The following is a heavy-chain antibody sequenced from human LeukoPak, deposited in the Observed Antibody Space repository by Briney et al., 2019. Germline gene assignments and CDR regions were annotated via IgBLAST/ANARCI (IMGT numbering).Heavy chain of an antibody. V-gene: IGHV4-59*01. Sequence: SETLSLTCTVPGAPISSSTWSWTRNPPGKGLEWIGYIYYSGSTNYNPSLKSRVTISVDTSKNQFSLKLSSVTAADTAVYYCARSDDAFDIWGQGTMVTVSS. CDR2: IYYSGST. CDR3: ARSDDAFDI. J-gene: IGHJ3*02. CDR1: GAPISSST.